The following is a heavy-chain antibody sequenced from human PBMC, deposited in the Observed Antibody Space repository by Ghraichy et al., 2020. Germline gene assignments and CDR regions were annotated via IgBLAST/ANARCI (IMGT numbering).Heavy chain of an antibody. Sequence: SGPTLVKPTETLTLTCTVSGFSLSNARMGVSWIRQPPGKALEWLAHIFSNDEKSYSTSLKSRLTISKDTSKSQVVLTMTNMDPVDTATYYCARSYSSGWYRGNWFDPWGQGTLVTVSS. V-gene: IGHV2-26*01. CDR1: GFSLSNARMG. J-gene: IGHJ5*02. CDR2: IFSNDEK. CDR3: ARSYSSGWYRGNWFDP. D-gene: IGHD6-19*01.